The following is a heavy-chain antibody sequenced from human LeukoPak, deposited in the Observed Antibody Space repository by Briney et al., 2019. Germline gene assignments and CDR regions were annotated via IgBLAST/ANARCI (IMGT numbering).Heavy chain of an antibody. Sequence: PGGSLRLSCAASGFTLSSFGMHWVRQAPGKGLEWVAVIWNDGSNEYYTDSVKGRFTISRENSKNTLYLQMNSLRAEDTAIYYCARGKGSAYKDAFDIWGQGTKVTVSS. V-gene: IGHV3-33*01. J-gene: IGHJ3*02. CDR1: GFTLSSFG. CDR2: IWNDGSNE. D-gene: IGHD5-24*01. CDR3: ARGKGSAYKDAFDI.